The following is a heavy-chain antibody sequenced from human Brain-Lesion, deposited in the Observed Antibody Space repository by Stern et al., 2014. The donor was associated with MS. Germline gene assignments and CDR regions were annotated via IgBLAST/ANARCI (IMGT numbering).Heavy chain of an antibody. Sequence: VQLLESGPGLVKPSQTLSVTCTVSGDSISRDNYFWSWIRQAAGKRLEWIGRIHASGSTFYNPSLKSRVTISVDPSKTQFSLKLNSVTAEDTAGYYCARASAPLYSGNWFDSWGQGTLVSVSS. CDR2: IHASGST. J-gene: IGHJ5*01. V-gene: IGHV4-61*02. D-gene: IGHD5-18*01. CDR3: ARASAPLYSGNWFDS. CDR1: GDSISRDNYF.